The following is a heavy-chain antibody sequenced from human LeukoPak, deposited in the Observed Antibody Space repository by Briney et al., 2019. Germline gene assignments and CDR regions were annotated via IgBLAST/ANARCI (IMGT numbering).Heavy chain of an antibody. CDR1: GFTFSSYG. Sequence: GGSLRLSCAASGFTFSSYGMNWVRQAPGKGLEWVSYISSSSSTIYYADSLKGRFTISRDDAKNSLYLQMNGLRAEDTAVYYCAREVNYYNSGSFYNVPDYWGQGTLVTVSS. D-gene: IGHD3-10*01. CDR2: ISSSSSTI. V-gene: IGHV3-48*01. J-gene: IGHJ4*02. CDR3: AREVNYYNSGSFYNVPDY.